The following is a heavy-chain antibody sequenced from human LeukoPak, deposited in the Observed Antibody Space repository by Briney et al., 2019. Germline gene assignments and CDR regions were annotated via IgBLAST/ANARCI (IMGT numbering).Heavy chain of an antibody. CDR3: AKKTRDGYNPFDY. D-gene: IGHD5-24*01. J-gene: IGHJ4*02. V-gene: IGHV3-23*01. CDR1: GFTFSRYA. Sequence: GGSLRPSCAASGFTFSRYAMSWVRQAPGKGLEWVCGNANSVEGRFTIFRDNSKNTLYLEINSLRAEDTAVYYCAKKTRDGYNPFDYLGQGTLVTVSS.